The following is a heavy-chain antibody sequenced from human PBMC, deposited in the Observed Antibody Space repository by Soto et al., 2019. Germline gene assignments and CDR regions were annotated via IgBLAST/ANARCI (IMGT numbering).Heavy chain of an antibody. Sequence: SETLSLTCAVYGGSFSGYYWSWIRQPPGKGLEWLGEINHSGSTNYNPSLKSRVTISVDTSKNQFSLKLSSVTAADTAVYYCARAQPYYDFWSGYYRMYNWFDPWGQGTLVTVSS. J-gene: IGHJ5*02. CDR1: GGSFSGYY. CDR3: ARAQPYYDFWSGYYRMYNWFDP. D-gene: IGHD3-3*01. CDR2: INHSGST. V-gene: IGHV4-34*01.